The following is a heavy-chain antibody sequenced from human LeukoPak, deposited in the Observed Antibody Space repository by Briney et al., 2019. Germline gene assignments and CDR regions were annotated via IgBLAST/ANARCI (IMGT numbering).Heavy chain of an antibody. CDR2: ISPSGGST. J-gene: IGHJ4*02. CDR1: GYTFTGYY. D-gene: IGHD5-12*01. CDR3: ARDQGYSGYDYVGPPDY. V-gene: IGHV1-46*01. Sequence: ASVKVSCKASGYTFTGYYLHWVRQAPGQGPEWMGVISPSGGSTTYAQKLQGRVTMTTDTSTSTAYMELRSLRSDDTAVYYCARDQGYSGYDYVGPPDYWGQGTLVTVSS.